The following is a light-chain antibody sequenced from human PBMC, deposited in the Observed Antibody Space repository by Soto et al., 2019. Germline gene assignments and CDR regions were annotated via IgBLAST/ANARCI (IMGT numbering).Light chain of an antibody. Sequence: EIVLTQSPGTLSLSPGERATLSCRASQSVSNNYLAWYQQKPGQAPRLLIYGASRRATGIPDRFTGSGSGTDFTLTITRLEPEDFAVYYCQQYSSSRTFGQGTKVDI. CDR3: QQYSSSRT. CDR2: GAS. J-gene: IGKJ1*01. CDR1: QSVSNNY. V-gene: IGKV3-20*01.